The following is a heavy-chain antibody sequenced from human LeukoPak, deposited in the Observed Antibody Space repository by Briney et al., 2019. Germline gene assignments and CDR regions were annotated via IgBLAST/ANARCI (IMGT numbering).Heavy chain of an antibody. V-gene: IGHV3-30*02. CDR2: IRYDGSNK. CDR1: GFTFSSYG. D-gene: IGHD3-10*01. CDR3: AKGAMVRGVIYYFDY. Sequence: GSLRLSCAASGFTFSSYGMHWVRQAPGKGLEWVAFIRYDGSNKYYADSVKGRFTISRDNSKNTLYLQMNSLRAEDTAVYYCAKGAMVRGVIYYFDYWGQGTLVTVSS. J-gene: IGHJ4*02.